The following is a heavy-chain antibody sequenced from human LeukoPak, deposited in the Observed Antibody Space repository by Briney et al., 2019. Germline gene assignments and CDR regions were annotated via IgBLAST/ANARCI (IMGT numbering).Heavy chain of an antibody. J-gene: IGHJ6*02. CDR1: GFTFSSYN. CDR2: VSNDGRVQ. D-gene: IGHD6-13*01. CDR3: AKESYSSSWYRYYYYGMDV. V-gene: IGHV3-30*18. Sequence: GGSLRLSCAASGFTFSSYNMNWVRQAPGKGLEWVAVVSNDGRVQYYADSVKGRFTISRDNSKNTLSLQMNSLRAEDTAVYYCAKESYSSSWYRYYYYGMDVWGQGTTVTVSS.